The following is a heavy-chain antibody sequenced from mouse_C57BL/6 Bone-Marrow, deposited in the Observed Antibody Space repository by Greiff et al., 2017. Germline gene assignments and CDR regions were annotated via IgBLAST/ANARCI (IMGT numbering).Heavy chain of an antibody. D-gene: IGHD2-3*01. V-gene: IGHV14-3*01. CDR3: ARNGYYVGWDFDV. J-gene: IGHJ1*03. Sequence: VQLQQSVAELVRPGASVKLSCTASGFNIKNTSMHWVKQRPEQGLEWIGRIDPANGNTKYAPKFQGKATITADTSSNTAYLQLSSLTSEDTAIYYCARNGYYVGWDFDVWGTGSTFTVSA. CDR1: GFNIKNTS. CDR2: IDPANGNT.